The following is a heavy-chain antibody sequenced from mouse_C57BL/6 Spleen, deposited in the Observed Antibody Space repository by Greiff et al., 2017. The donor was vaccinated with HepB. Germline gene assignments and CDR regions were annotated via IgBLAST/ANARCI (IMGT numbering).Heavy chain of an antibody. J-gene: IGHJ4*01. Sequence: EVQLQQSGPELVKPGASVKLSCKASGYTFTDYYMNWVKQSHGKSLEWIGDINPNNGGTSYNQKFKGKATLTVDKSSSTAYMELRSLTSEDSAVYYCARFYEGAMDYWGQGTSVTVSS. CDR1: GYTFTDYY. CDR3: ARFYEGAMDY. V-gene: IGHV1-26*01. CDR2: INPNNGGT. D-gene: IGHD2-3*01.